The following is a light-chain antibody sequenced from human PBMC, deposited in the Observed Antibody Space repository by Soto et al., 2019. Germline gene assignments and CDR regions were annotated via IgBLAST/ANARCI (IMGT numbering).Light chain of an antibody. V-gene: IGLV2-14*01. CDR2: EVS. CDR3: TSYTRITTLV. Sequence: QSALTQPASVSGSPGQSITISCTGTSSDVGYYNYVSWYQQHPGKAPKLVVYEVSYRPSEISNRFSGSKSGNTASLTISGLQAEDEADYYCTSYTRITTLVFGTGTQLTVL. CDR1: SSDVGYYNY. J-gene: IGLJ1*01.